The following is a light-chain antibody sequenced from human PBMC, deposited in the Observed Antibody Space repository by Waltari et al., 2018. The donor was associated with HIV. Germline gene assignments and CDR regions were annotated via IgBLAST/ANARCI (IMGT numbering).Light chain of an antibody. CDR3: GTWDSSLSGGV. V-gene: IGLV1-51*02. Sequence: QSVLTQPPSVSAAPGQRITISCSGRRSNLGNDYVSWYQQFPGTAPKLLIYEDNKRPSGIPDRFFASKSGTSATLGITGLQTGDEADYYCGTWDSSLSGGVFGGGTKLTVL. J-gene: IGLJ2*01. CDR2: EDN. CDR1: RSNLGNDY.